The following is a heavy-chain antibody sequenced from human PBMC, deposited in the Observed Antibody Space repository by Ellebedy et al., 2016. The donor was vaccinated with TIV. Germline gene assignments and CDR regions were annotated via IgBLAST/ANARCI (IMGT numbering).Heavy chain of an antibody. CDR1: GGSVSSSFYY. V-gene: IGHV4-39*07. CDR2: IYYSGST. D-gene: IGHD4-23*01. J-gene: IGHJ3*02. Sequence: SETLSLTCTVSGGSVSSSFYYWGWIRQPPGKGLEWIGSIYYSGSTYYNPSLKSRVTISGDTSKTQFSLRLSSVTAADTAVYYCKGGNSFEAFDIWGQGTMVTVSS. CDR3: KGGNSFEAFDI.